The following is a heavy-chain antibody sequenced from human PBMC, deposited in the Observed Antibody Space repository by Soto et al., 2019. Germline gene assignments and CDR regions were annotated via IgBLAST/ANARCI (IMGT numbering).Heavy chain of an antibody. Sequence: LRLSCSASGFTFSSYAMHWVRQAPGKGLEWVAVISYDGSNKYYADSVKGRFTISRDNSKNTLYLQMNSLRAEDTAVYYCARGHGAGTYYYYGMDVWGQGTTVTVSS. CDR1: GFTFSSYA. J-gene: IGHJ6*02. CDR2: ISYDGSNK. D-gene: IGHD6-19*01. V-gene: IGHV3-30-3*01. CDR3: ARGHGAGTYYYYGMDV.